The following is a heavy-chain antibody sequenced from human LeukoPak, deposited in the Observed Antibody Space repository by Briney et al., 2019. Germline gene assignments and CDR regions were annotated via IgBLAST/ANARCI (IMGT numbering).Heavy chain of an antibody. D-gene: IGHD3-22*01. Sequence: SETLSLTCAVYGGSFSGYYWSWIRQPPGKGLEWIGEINHSGSTNYNPSLKSRVTMSVDTSKNQFSLKLSSVTAADTAVHYCARDYYDSSGFYYYYMDVWGKGTTVTISS. CDR3: ARDYYDSSGFYYYYMDV. CDR1: GGSFSGYY. J-gene: IGHJ6*03. V-gene: IGHV4-34*01. CDR2: INHSGST.